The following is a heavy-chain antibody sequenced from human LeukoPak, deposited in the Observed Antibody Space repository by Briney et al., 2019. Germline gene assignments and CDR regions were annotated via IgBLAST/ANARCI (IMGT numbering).Heavy chain of an antibody. Sequence: ASVKVSCKASGYTFTSYYTHWVRQAPGQGLEWMGIINPSGGSTSYAQKFQGRVTMTRDTSTSTVYMELSSLRSEDTAVYYCARAGAYGSGSYFGFTTSYYFDYWGQGTLVTVSS. D-gene: IGHD3-10*01. CDR1: GYTFTSYY. J-gene: IGHJ4*02. V-gene: IGHV1-46*01. CDR2: INPSGGST. CDR3: ARAGAYGSGSYFGFTTSYYFDY.